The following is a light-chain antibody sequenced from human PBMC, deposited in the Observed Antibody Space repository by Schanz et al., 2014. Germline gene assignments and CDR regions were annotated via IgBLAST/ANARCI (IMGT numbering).Light chain of an antibody. Sequence: DIQMTQSPSTLSASVGDSVTLTCRASQNINNWLAWYQQKPGKAPKLLIYTASSLHSGVPSRFSGSGSGTEFTLTISSLQPDDFATYYCQKYDSAPLTFGGGTKVEIK. CDR2: TAS. CDR1: QNINNW. CDR3: QKYDSAPLT. J-gene: IGKJ4*01. V-gene: IGKV1-5*01.